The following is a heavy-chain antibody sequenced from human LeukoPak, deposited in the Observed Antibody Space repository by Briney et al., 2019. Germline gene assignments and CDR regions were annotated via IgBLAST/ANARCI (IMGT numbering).Heavy chain of an antibody. CDR1: GFTFSSYG. Sequence: GGSLRLSCAASGFTFSSYGMHWVRQAPGKGLEWVANIKQDGSEKYYVDSVKGRFTISRDNAKNSLYLQMNSLRAEDTAVYYCARDDILTGYQFGWGQGTLVTVSS. V-gene: IGHV3-7*01. D-gene: IGHD3-9*01. CDR2: IKQDGSEK. CDR3: ARDDILTGYQFG. J-gene: IGHJ4*02.